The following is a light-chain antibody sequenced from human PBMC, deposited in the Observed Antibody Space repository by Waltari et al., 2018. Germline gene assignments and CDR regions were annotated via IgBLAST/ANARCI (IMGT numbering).Light chain of an antibody. J-gene: IGKJ3*01. V-gene: IGKV1-33*01. CDR3: QQYNNLPFT. CDR1: HDIANY. Sequence: DIQLTQSPSPLSASVGDRVNITCQASHDIANYLNWYQQKAGKAPKLLIYDASNLETGIPSRFSGSGSGTDFTFTIISLQPEDVATYYCQQYNNLPFTFGPGTKVDMK. CDR2: DAS.